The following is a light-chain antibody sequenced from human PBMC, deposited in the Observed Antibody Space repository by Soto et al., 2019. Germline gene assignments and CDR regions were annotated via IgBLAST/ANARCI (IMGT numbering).Light chain of an antibody. V-gene: IGKV1-5*01. CDR2: DAS. CDR3: IQDYNYPRT. Sequence: DIQMTQSPSTLSASVGERVTITCRASQSIKSWLAWYQQKPGKAPKLLIYDASTLESGVPSRFSGSGSGTDFSLTISSLQPEDFVTDYCIQDYNYPRTFGGGTKVDIK. J-gene: IGKJ4*02. CDR1: QSIKSW.